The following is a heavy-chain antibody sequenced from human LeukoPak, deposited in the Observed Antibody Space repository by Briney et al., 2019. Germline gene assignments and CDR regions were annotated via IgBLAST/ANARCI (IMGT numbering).Heavy chain of an antibody. CDR3: ARDVEGGTFDI. D-gene: IGHD3-16*01. Sequence: QAGGSLRLSCVASGFTFSSYSMNWVRQAPGRGLEWVANIDQSGGRNNYVDSVKGRFTISRDNAKNSLFLEMSSLRADDTAVYFCARDVEGGTFDIWGQGTTVTVSS. V-gene: IGHV3-7*05. CDR1: GFTFSSYS. J-gene: IGHJ3*02. CDR2: IDQSGGRN.